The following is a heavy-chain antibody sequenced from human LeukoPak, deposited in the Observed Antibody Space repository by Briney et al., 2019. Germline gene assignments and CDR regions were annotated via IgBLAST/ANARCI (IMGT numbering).Heavy chain of an antibody. CDR1: GFTFSSYA. CDR3: ARDRPNILGLDP. CDR2: ISPASNTI. V-gene: IGHV3-48*02. Sequence: GGSLRLSCAASGFTFSSYAMHWVRQAPGRGLEWISYISPASNTIYYADSVKGRFTISRDNAKNSVFLQMSSLRDEDTAVYYCARDRPNILGLDPWGQGTLVTVSS. D-gene: IGHD2/OR15-2a*01. J-gene: IGHJ5*02.